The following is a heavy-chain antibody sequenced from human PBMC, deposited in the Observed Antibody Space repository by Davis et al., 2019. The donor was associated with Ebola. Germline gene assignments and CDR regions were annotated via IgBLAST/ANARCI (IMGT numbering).Heavy chain of an antibody. Sequence: PGGSLRLSCAASGFTFSSYGMHWVRQAPGKGLEWVAVISYDGSNKYYADSVKGRFTISRDNSKNTLYLQMNSRRAEDTAVYYCAKEEYYYDSSGVLGYWGQGTLVTVSS. J-gene: IGHJ4*02. CDR1: GFTFSSYG. CDR3: AKEEYYYDSSGVLGY. V-gene: IGHV3-30*18. CDR2: ISYDGSNK. D-gene: IGHD3-22*01.